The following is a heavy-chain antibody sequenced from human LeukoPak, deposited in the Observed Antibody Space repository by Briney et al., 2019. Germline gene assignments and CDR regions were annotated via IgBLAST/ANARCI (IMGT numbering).Heavy chain of an antibody. V-gene: IGHV3-11*06. CDR3: ARYPVGNYDSGFDY. D-gene: IGHD5-12*01. CDR2: ITSSGSYT. J-gene: IGHJ4*02. Sequence: GGSLRLSCAASGFTFTDYYMTWIRQAPGKGLEWVSYITSSGSYTNYADSVKGRFTISRDNANNSLYLQMNSLRAEDTAVYYCARYPVGNYDSGFDYWGQGSLVIASS. CDR1: GFTFTDYY.